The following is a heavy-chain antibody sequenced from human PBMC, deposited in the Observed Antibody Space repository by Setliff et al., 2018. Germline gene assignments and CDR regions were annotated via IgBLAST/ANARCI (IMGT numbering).Heavy chain of an antibody. V-gene: IGHV4-39*01. CDR3: ARLGLWFGELYIGP. CDR1: GGSISSSSYY. D-gene: IGHD3-10*01. Sequence: KASETLSLTCTVSGGSISSSSYYWGWIRQPPGKGLEWIGSIYYSGSTYYNPSLKSRVTISVDTSKNQFSLKLSSVTAADTAVYYCARLGLWFGELYIGPLGQGTLVTVSS. CDR2: IYYSGST. J-gene: IGHJ5*02.